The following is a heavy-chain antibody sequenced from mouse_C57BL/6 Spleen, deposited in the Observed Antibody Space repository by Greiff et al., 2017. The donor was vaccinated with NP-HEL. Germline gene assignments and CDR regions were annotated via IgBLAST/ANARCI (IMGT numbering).Heavy chain of an antibody. CDR2: ISYDGSN. Sequence: DVQLQESGPGLVKPSQSLSLTCSVTGYSITSGYYWNWIRQFPGNKLEWMGYISYDGSNNYNPSLKNRISITRDTSKNQFFLKLNSVTTEDTATYYCARKRDYDGAYWGQGTLVTVSA. V-gene: IGHV3-6*01. D-gene: IGHD2-4*01. J-gene: IGHJ3*01. CDR3: ARKRDYDGAY. CDR1: GYSITSGYY.